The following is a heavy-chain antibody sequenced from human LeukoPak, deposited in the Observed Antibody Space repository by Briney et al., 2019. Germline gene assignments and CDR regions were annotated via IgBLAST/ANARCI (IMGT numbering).Heavy chain of an antibody. CDR3: ARDRGGTMRV. V-gene: IGHV4-39*02. D-gene: IGHD3-22*01. J-gene: IGHJ4*02. CDR2: IFYSGST. Sequence: PSETLSLTCTVSGGSISSSSYYWGWIRQPPGKGLEWIGNIFYSGSTYYNPSLKSRVTISVDTSKNQFSLKLDSVTAADTAVYYCARDRGGTMRVWGQGTLVTVSS. CDR1: GGSISSSSYY.